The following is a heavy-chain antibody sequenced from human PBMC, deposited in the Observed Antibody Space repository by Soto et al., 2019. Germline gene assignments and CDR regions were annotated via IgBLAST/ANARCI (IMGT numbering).Heavy chain of an antibody. CDR2: ISGGGETT. V-gene: IGHV3-23*01. CDR3: AFNSGSGSYYFDY. J-gene: IGHJ4*02. Sequence: EVQLLESGGGLVQPGGSLRLSCAASGFTVSSYAMWWVRQAPGKGLECVSAISGGGETTYYADSVNGRFTISRDNSKNPLYLQMNSLRAEDTAVYYCAFNSGSGSYYFDYWGQGTLVTVSS. D-gene: IGHD3-10*01. CDR1: GFTVSSYA.